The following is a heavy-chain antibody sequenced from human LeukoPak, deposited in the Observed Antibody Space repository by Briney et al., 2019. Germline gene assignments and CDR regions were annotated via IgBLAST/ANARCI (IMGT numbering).Heavy chain of an antibody. CDR2: IWYDGSNK. D-gene: IGHD3-22*01. J-gene: IGHJ4*02. V-gene: IGHV3-33*01. CDR3: ARSAGIVVVTPSDY. Sequence: GRSVRLSCAASGFTFSSYGMHWVRQAPGQGLEWVGVIWYDGSNKYYADSVKGRFTISRDNSKNTLYLQMNSLRAEDTAVYYCARSAGIVVVTPSDYWGQGTLVTVSS. CDR1: GFTFSSYG.